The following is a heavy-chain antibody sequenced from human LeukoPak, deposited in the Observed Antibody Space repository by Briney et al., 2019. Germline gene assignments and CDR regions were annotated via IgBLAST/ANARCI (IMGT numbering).Heavy chain of an antibody. CDR2: IYYSGST. Sequence: SETLSLTCTVSGGSISSGAYYWGWIRQPPGKGLECIGTIYYSGSTSYNPSLKSRVTISVDTSKNQFSLKLTSVTAADTAVYYCAGTYRLRRFDPWGQGTLVTVSS. V-gene: IGHV4-39*01. D-gene: IGHD2-2*02. CDR3: AGTYRLRRFDP. CDR1: GGSISSGAYY. J-gene: IGHJ5*02.